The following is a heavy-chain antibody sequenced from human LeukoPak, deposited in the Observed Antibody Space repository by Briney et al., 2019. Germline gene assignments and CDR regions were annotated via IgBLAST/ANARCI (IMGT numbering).Heavy chain of an antibody. CDR3: AKWGDYDYVWGSYY. V-gene: IGHV3-30*04. J-gene: IGHJ4*02. CDR2: ISYDGSNK. CDR1: GFTFSSYA. Sequence: GGSLRLSCAASGFTFSSYAMHWVRQAPGKGLEWVAVISYDGSNKYYADSVKGRFTISRDNSKNTLYLQMNSLRAEDTAVYYCAKWGDYDYVWGSYYWGQGTLVTVSS. D-gene: IGHD3-16*01.